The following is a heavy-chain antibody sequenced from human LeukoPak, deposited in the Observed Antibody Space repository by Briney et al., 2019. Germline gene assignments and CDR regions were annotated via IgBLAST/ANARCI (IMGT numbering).Heavy chain of an antibody. J-gene: IGHJ4*02. V-gene: IGHV3-23*01. CDR2: ITAGGDST. D-gene: IGHD6-13*01. CDR3: AKSHASIWNVYDY. Sequence: GGSLRLSCAASGFTFSGYAMSWVRLAPGEGLEWVSAITAGGDSTYYAESVKGRFTISRDNLKNMVFLQMSTLRAEDTAIYYCAKSHASIWNVYDYWGQGPLVTVSS. CDR1: GFTFSGYA.